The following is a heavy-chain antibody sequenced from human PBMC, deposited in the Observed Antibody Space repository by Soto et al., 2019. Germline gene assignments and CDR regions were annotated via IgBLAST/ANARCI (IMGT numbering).Heavy chain of an antibody. CDR3: ATLPARIDVALLPIPT. V-gene: IGHV4-4*02. CDR1: GGSISSTNW. Sequence: QVQLQQSGPGLVKPSGTLSLTCAVSGGSISSTNWWSWVRQSPGKGLEWIGEIYHIGSPTYNPSLRVRVTVSVDTSTNQFSVRMRYVAAASSAGYYCATLPARIDVALLPIPTWGQGTLVTVSS. D-gene: IGHD1-26*01. CDR2: IYHIGSP. J-gene: IGHJ5*02.